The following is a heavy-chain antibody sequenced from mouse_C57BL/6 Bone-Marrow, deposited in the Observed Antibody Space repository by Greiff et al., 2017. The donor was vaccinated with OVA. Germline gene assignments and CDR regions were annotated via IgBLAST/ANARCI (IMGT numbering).Heavy chain of an antibody. V-gene: IGHV5-6*01. CDR2: ISSGGSYT. Sequence: VHVKQSGGDLVKPGGSLKLSCTASGFTFSSYGMSWVRQTPDKRLEWVATISSGGSYTYYPDSVKGRFTISRDNAKNTLYLQMSSLKSEDTAMYYCARRGLIVTFDYWGQGTTLTVSS. D-gene: IGHD2-5*01. J-gene: IGHJ2*01. CDR3: ARRGLIVTFDY. CDR1: GFTFSSYG.